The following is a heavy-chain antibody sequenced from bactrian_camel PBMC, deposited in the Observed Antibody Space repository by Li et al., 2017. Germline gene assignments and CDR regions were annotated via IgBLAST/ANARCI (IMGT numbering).Heavy chain of an antibody. Sequence: HVQLVESGGGSVQAGGSLRLSCSASGDISGNHCMGWFRQALGSEREGLATVDTDGATNYADSVKGRFTISQDNAKNTLYLQMNSLNTEDTAMYYCAAGWSFGVGTLLRRHYNYWGQGTQVTVS. CDR3: AAGWSFGVGTLLRRHYNY. V-gene: IGHV3S53*01. CDR2: VDTDGAT. D-gene: IGHD1*01. CDR1: GDISGNHC. J-gene: IGHJ4*01.